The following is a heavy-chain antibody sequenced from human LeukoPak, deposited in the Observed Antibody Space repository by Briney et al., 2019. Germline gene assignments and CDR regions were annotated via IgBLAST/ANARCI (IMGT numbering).Heavy chain of an antibody. V-gene: IGHV3-7*03. Sequence: PGGSLRLSCAASGFTFSSYWMSWVRQAPGKGLEWVANIKQDGSEKYYVDSVKGRFTISRDNAKNSLYLQMNSLRAEDTAVYYCAKALRDSSGWYGFDYWGQGTLVTVSS. CDR3: AKALRDSSGWYGFDY. CDR2: IKQDGSEK. D-gene: IGHD6-19*01. J-gene: IGHJ4*02. CDR1: GFTFSSYW.